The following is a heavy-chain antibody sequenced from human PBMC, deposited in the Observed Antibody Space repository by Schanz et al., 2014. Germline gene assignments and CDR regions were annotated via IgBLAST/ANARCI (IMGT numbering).Heavy chain of an antibody. CDR1: GFTFGTFW. J-gene: IGHJ4*02. V-gene: IGHV3-30*02. Sequence: VQLVESGGGLLQPGGSLRLSCAASGFTFGTFWMSWVRQAPGKGLEWVAYIRFDASAKYYGDSVEGRFTISRDNAKNTLYLQMNSLRAEDTAVYYCAKDLAVAGDYWGQGTLVTVSS. CDR3: AKDLAVAGDY. CDR2: IRFDASAK. D-gene: IGHD6-19*01.